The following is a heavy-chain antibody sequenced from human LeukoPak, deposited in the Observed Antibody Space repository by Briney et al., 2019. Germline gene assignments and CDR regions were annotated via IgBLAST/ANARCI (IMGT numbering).Heavy chain of an antibody. CDR3: ARPGGVVTNFYDNWFDP. CDR1: EYTFTGYY. D-gene: IGHD4-23*01. CDR2: INPNSGDT. Sequence: ASVKVSCKASEYTFTGYYIHWVRQAPGQGLEWMGWINPNSGDTNYAQNFQGRVTMTRDTSISTAYMELSRLRSDDTAVYYCARPGGVVTNFYDNWFDPWGQGTLVTVSS. V-gene: IGHV1-2*02. J-gene: IGHJ5*01.